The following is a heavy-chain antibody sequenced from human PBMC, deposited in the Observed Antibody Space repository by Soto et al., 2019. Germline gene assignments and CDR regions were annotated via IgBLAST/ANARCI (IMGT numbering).Heavy chain of an antibody. D-gene: IGHD2-15*01. CDR2: IYYSGST. CDR1: GGSISSGGYY. CDR3: ARDGTNMAYCSGGSGSAPAIDY. V-gene: IGHV4-31*03. Sequence: SETLSLTCTVSGGSISSGGYYWSWLRHHPGKGPEWIGYIYYSGSTYYNPSLKSRVTISVDTYKNQFSLKLSSVTAADTVVYYCARDGTNMAYCSGGSGSAPAIDYWGQGTLVTVSS. J-gene: IGHJ4*02.